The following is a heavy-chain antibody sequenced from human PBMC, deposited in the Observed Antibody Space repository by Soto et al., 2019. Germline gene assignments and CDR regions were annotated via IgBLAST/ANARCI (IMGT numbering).Heavy chain of an antibody. D-gene: IGHD6-13*01. CDR3: ARVCSSCPFEY. Sequence: QVQLVQSGAEVTKPGASLKVACKTSGYTFTNFGISWVRQAPGQGLEWMGWISAYNGNKDYALKFQGRVTMTTDTSRRTAYMDLRSLRSDDTAVYYCARVCSSCPFEYWGQGTLVTVSS. V-gene: IGHV1-18*01. CDR2: ISAYNGNK. J-gene: IGHJ4*02. CDR1: GYTFTNFG.